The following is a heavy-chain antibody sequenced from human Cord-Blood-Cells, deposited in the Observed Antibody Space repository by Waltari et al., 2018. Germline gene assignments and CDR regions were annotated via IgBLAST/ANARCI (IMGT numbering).Heavy chain of an antibody. J-gene: IGHJ5*02. Sequence: QVQLVQSGAEVKKPGSSVKVSCKASGGTFSSYAISWVRQAPGQGLEWMGGIIHCFGKANYAQKFQGRVTITADKSTSTAYMELSSLRSEDTAVYYCARVGSTTTVTTGDWFDPWGQGTLVTVSS. CDR2: IIHCFGKA. D-gene: IGHD4-17*01. CDR3: ARVGSTTTVTTGDWFDP. V-gene: IGHV1-69*06. CDR1: GGTFSSYA.